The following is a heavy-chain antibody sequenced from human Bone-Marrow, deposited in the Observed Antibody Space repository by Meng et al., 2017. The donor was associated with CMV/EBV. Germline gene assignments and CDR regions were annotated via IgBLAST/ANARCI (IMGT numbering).Heavy chain of an antibody. Sequence: ASVKVSCKTSGYTFSKYGVSWVRQAPGQGLEWMGWISGNNDDTHYAEKFQDRVTMTTDTSTSTAYMELRSLRSDDTAVYYCARDLSRYIASDYWGQGTLVTVSS. CDR2: ISGNNDDT. J-gene: IGHJ4*02. CDR1: GYTFSKYG. D-gene: IGHD3-9*01. V-gene: IGHV1-18*01. CDR3: ARDLSRYIASDY.